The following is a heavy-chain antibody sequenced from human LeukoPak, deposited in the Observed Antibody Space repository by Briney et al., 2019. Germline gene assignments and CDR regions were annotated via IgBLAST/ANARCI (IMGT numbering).Heavy chain of an antibody. Sequence: PPETLSLSCTVSGGSISSYYRSWVRQPPGKGLEWVGDIYKDRSSNYSPYLKSRDAVLVDTSKNQFSLKLRSVATADTAVYYCATEGPSGIYTFDIWGQGTMVSVSS. CDR1: GGSISSYY. D-gene: IGHD1-26*01. CDR2: IYKDRSS. J-gene: IGHJ3*02. CDR3: ATEGPSGIYTFDI. V-gene: IGHV4-59*01.